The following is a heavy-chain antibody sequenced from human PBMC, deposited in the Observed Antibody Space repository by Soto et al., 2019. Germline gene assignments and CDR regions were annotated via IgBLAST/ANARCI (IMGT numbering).Heavy chain of an antibody. V-gene: IGHV1-18*01. Sequence: VASVKVTCTASGYTLTSDGSSWVRQAPGQGLEWMGWISAYNGNTNYAQKLQGRVTMTTDTSTSTAYMELRSLRSDDTAVYYCARKVVVVTAWSFDIWGQGTMVTVSS. CDR2: ISAYNGNT. CDR3: ARKVVVVTAWSFDI. CDR1: GYTLTSDG. J-gene: IGHJ3*02. D-gene: IGHD2-21*02.